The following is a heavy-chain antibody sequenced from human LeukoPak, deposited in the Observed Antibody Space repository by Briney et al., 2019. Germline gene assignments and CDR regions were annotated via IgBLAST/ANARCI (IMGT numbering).Heavy chain of an antibody. CDR2: ISWNSDRI. J-gene: IGHJ3*02. V-gene: IGHV3-9*01. Sequence: PGRSLRLSCAVSGFTFDDYAMHWVRQGPGKGLEWVSGISWNSDRIGYADSVKGRFTISKDNAKNSLYLQMNSLRPEDTAFFYCAKGLFTYWAFDAFDIWGQGTMVTVSS. CDR3: AKGLFTYWAFDAFDI. CDR1: GFTFDDYA. D-gene: IGHD2-8*02.